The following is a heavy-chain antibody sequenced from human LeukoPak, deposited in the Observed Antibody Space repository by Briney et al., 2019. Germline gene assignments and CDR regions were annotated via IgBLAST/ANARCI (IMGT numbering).Heavy chain of an antibody. Sequence: ASVKVSCKASGYTFTSFDINWVRQATGQGPEWMGWMNPNSGNTGYAQKFQGRVTMTRNTSITTAYTELSSLRSEDTAVYYCARGNKDYGDYARGLSDYWGQGTLVTVSS. CDR3: ARGNKDYGDYARGLSDY. D-gene: IGHD4-17*01. V-gene: IGHV1-8*01. CDR1: GYTFTSFD. CDR2: MNPNSGNT. J-gene: IGHJ4*02.